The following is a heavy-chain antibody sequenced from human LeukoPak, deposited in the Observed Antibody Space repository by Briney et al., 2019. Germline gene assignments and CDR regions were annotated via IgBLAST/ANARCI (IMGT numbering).Heavy chain of an antibody. CDR3: KRDSVSGILTGYSETPDYYYYYCMDV. D-gene: IGHD3-9*01. Sequence: GGSLRLSCAASGFTFSSYGMHWVRQAPGKGLEWVAVISNEESNKDYADSVKGRIAISTHNTKNTLYLKMNTQRAEDTAVYYCKRDSVSGILTGYSETPDYYYYYCMDVWGQGNTVTV. CDR2: ISNEESNK. V-gene: IGHV3-30*03. CDR1: GFTFSSYG. J-gene: IGHJ6*02.